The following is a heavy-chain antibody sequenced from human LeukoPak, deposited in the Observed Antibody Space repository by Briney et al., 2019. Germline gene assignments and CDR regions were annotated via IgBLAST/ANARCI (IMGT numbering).Heavy chain of an antibody. CDR1: GFTFSSYG. J-gene: IGHJ4*02. CDR3: ARVLQNSDSSGYYFDY. V-gene: IGHV3-30*03. D-gene: IGHD3-22*01. Sequence: GGSLRLSCAASGFTFSSYGMHWVRQAPGKGLEWVAVISYDGSNKCYADSVKGRFTISRDNSKNTLYLQMNSLRAEDTAVYYCARVLQNSDSSGYYFDYWGQGTLVTVSS. CDR2: ISYDGSNK.